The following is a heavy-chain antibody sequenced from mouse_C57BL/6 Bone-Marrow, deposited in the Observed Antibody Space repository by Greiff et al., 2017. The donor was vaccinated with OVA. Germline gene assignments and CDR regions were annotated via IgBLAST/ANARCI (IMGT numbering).Heavy chain of an antibody. CDR1: GFTFSSYG. J-gene: IGHJ1*03. D-gene: IGHD1-1*01. V-gene: IGHV5-6*01. CDR3: ARPVPYYYGSSYWYFDV. CDR2: ISSGGSYT. Sequence: EVKLVESGGDLVKPGGSLKLSCAASGFTFSSYGMSWVRQTPDKRLEWVATISSGGSYTYYPDSVKGRFTISSDNAKNTLYLQMSSLKSEDTAMYYCARPVPYYYGSSYWYFDVWGTGTTVTVSS.